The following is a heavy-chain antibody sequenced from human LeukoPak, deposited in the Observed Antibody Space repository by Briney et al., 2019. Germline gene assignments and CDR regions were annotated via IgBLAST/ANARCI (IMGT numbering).Heavy chain of an antibody. Sequence: PSETLSLTCAVYGGSFSGYYWSWIRQPPGKGLEWIGEINHSGSTNYNPSLKSRVTISVDTSKNQFSLKLSSVTAADTAVYYCARHSPRRIYDCSGYYYYGRWFDPWGQGTLVTVSS. J-gene: IGHJ5*02. D-gene: IGHD3-22*01. CDR3: ARHSPRRIYDCSGYYYYGRWFDP. V-gene: IGHV4-34*01. CDR2: INHSGST. CDR1: GGSFSGYY.